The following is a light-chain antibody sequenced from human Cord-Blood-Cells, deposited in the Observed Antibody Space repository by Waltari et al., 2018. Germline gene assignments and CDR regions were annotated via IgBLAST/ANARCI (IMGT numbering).Light chain of an antibody. CDR3: QQYNSYSGT. J-gene: IGKJ1*01. CDR1: QSISSW. CDR2: DAP. Sequence: DIQMTQSPSTLSASVGDRVTITCRASQSISSWLAWYQQKPGKAPKLLIYDAPSLESGVPSRFSGSGSGTEFTRTISSLQPDDFATYYCQQYNSYSGTFGQGTKVEIK. V-gene: IGKV1-5*01.